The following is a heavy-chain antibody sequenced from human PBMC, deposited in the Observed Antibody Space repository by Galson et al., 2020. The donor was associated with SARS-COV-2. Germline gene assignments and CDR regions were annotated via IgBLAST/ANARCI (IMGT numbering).Heavy chain of an antibody. V-gene: IGHV1-69*02. CDR1: GGTFSSYT. Sequence: SVKVSCKASGGTFSSYTLSWVRQAPGHGLEWLGRIIPMLNITYYAQHLQGRLTITADESTSTTDMELSSVTSDDTAIYYCARIASKIGSDFWGQGTLVSVSS. CDR2: IIPMLNIT. J-gene: IGHJ4*02. CDR3: ARIASKIGSDF. D-gene: IGHD3-10*01.